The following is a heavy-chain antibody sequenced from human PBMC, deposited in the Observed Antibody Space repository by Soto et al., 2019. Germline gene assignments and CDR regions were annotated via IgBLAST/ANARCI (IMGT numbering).Heavy chain of an antibody. Sequence: EVQLLESGGGWVQPGGSLRLSCAASGFTFSSYSMGWVRQAPGKGLEWVSIISDRDSSTYYADSAKGRFTISRDNSKYALYLQMNSLRAEDTAVYYCAKEGKRVVESSWGRGTLVTVSS. J-gene: IGHJ5*02. V-gene: IGHV3-23*01. D-gene: IGHD3-10*01. CDR2: ISDRDSST. CDR1: GFTFSSYS. CDR3: AKEGKRVVESS.